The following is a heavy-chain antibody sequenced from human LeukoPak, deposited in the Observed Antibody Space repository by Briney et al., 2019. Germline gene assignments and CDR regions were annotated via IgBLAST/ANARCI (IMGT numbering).Heavy chain of an antibody. J-gene: IGHJ4*02. Sequence: SETLSLTCAVYGGSFSDYYWSWIRQPPGKGLELIGEINQSGSTNYNPSLESRVTISVDTSKNQFSLKLSSVTAADTAMYYCARPSFYDSSGYYLPYWGQGTLVTVSS. CDR3: ARPSFYDSSGYYLPY. V-gene: IGHV4-34*01. CDR2: INQSGST. CDR1: GGSFSDYY. D-gene: IGHD3-22*01.